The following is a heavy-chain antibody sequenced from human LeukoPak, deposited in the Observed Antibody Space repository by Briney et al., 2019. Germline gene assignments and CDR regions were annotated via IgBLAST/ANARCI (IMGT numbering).Heavy chain of an antibody. CDR2: ISSSGDTI. Sequence: GGSLRLSCAASGLTFSEYYMSWIRQAPGKGLEWVSYISSSGDTIYYADCVKGRFTISRDNAKNSLYLQMNSLRAEDTAVYYCARWRYYYGSGNYPFDYWGQGTLVTVSS. CDR3: ARWRYYYGSGNYPFDY. V-gene: IGHV3-11*01. J-gene: IGHJ4*02. CDR1: GLTFSEYY. D-gene: IGHD3-10*01.